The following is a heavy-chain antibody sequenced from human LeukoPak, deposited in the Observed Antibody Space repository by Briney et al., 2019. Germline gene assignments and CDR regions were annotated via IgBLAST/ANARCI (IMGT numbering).Heavy chain of an antibody. Sequence: ASVTVSFKASGYTFTVYYMHWVRQAPGQGLEWMGWINPNSGGTNYAQKFQGRVTMTRDTSISTAYMELSRLRSDDTAVYHCARDPLAATGRYYYYGMDVWGQGTTVTVSS. V-gene: IGHV1-2*02. CDR1: GYTFTVYY. CDR2: INPNSGGT. J-gene: IGHJ6*02. CDR3: ARDPLAATGRYYYYGMDV. D-gene: IGHD6-13*01.